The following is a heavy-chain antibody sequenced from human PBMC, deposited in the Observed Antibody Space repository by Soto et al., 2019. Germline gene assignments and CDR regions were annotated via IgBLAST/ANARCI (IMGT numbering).Heavy chain of an antibody. V-gene: IGHV4-59*08. Sequence: SATLSLTCTVPGGSFSPNYWRWIRQPPGKGLEWVGYIYYGGTTSYNPSLQSRVTISLETSKSQFSLGLTSVTAADTAVYYCARLGAYYQSLDPWGPGTLVTVSS. D-gene: IGHD3-22*01. CDR3: ARLGAYYQSLDP. CDR2: IYYGGTT. CDR1: GGSFSPNY. J-gene: IGHJ5*01.